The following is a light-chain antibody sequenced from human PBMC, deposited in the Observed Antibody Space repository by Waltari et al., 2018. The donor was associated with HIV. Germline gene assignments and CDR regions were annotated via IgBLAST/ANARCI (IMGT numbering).Light chain of an antibody. V-gene: IGLV2-11*01. CDR2: DFT. Sequence: QSALTQPRSVSGSPGQSVTISCTGSSNAIGAYDFVSGSQQHPHKAPTLIISDFTKRPSVVPDRFSGSKSGNTASLTISGLQSEDEADYYCFSYAGRGVMFGGGTKLTVL. CDR1: SNAIGAYDF. J-gene: IGLJ3*02. CDR3: FSYAGRGVM.